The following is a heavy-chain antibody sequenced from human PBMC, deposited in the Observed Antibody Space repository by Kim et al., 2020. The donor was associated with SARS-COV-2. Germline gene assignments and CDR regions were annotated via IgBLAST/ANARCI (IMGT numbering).Heavy chain of an antibody. CDR2: ISSSSSYI. V-gene: IGHV3-21*01. Sequence: GGSLRLSCAASGFTFSSYSMNWVRQAPGKGLEWVSSISSSSSYIYYADSVKGRFTISRDNAKNSLFLHMNSLRAEDTALYYCASSRCYYDSSGQGVFDYWGQGTLVTVSS. CDR1: GFTFSSYS. CDR3: ASSRCYYDSSGQGVFDY. J-gene: IGHJ4*02. D-gene: IGHD3-22*01.